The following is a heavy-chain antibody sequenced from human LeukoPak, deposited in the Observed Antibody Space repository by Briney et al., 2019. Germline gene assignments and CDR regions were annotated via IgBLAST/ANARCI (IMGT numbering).Heavy chain of an antibody. D-gene: IGHD3-22*01. CDR3: ARTKSCYDRSGYPSHYVY. V-gene: IGHV1-69*05. CDR1: GCTFSSYA. CDR2: IIPISGTA. Sequence: SVKVSCKASGCTFSSYAISWVRRAPGQGLGWMGGIIPISGTANYAQKFQGRVTITTDESTSTAYMELSSLRSEDTAVYYCARTKSCYDRSGYPSHYVYWGHGTLVTVSS. J-gene: IGHJ4*01.